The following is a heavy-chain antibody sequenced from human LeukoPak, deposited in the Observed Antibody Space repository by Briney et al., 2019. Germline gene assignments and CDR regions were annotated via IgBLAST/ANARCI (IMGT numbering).Heavy chain of an antibody. CDR2: ISGSGGST. Sequence: GGSLRLSCAASGFTFSSYAMSWVRQAPGKGLEWVSAISGSGGSTYYADSVKGRFTISRDNSKNTLYLQMNGLRPEDTAVYYCAKGDSGTYSHSFDWGQGALVTVSS. CDR3: AKGDSGTYSHSFD. J-gene: IGHJ4*02. V-gene: IGHV3-23*01. CDR1: GFTFSSYA. D-gene: IGHD3-10*01.